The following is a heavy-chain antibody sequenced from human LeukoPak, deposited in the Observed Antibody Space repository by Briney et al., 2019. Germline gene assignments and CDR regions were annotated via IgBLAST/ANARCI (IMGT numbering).Heavy chain of an antibody. CDR3: ARLIRDWNDHFDP. Sequence: SETLSLTCTVSGGSISSYYWSWIRQPPGKGLEWIGYIYTSGSTNYNPSLKSRVTISVDTSKNQFSLKLSSVTAADTAVYYCARLIRDWNDHFDPWGQGTLVTVFS. CDR1: GGSISSYY. V-gene: IGHV4-4*09. J-gene: IGHJ5*02. CDR2: IYTSGST. D-gene: IGHD1-1*01.